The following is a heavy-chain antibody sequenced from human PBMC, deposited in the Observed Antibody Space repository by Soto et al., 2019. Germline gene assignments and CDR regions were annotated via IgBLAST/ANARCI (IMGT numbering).Heavy chain of an antibody. V-gene: IGHV5-51*01. J-gene: IGHJ4*02. Sequence: EVHLVQSGAEAKKPGASLKISCKGSGYTFTSYWIAWVRQMPGKGLEWMGLIYPGDSDPRYSPSFQGQVTISADKLTSTADLQWSSLKASDRVMLCCATTGNSHADVDFWGQGTVVRVSS. CDR3: ATTGNSHADVDF. CDR1: GYTFTSYW. D-gene: IGHD2-8*02. CDR2: IYPGDSDP.